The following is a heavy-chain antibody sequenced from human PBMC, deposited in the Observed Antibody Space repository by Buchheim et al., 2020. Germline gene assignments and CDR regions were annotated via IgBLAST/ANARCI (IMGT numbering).Heavy chain of an antibody. CDR2: ISYDGSNK. CDR3: AKEGGGHYDILTGYYHHDY. D-gene: IGHD3-9*01. Sequence: QVQLVESGGGVVQPGRSLRLSCAASGFTFSSYGMHWVRQAPGKGLEWVAVISYDGSNKHYADSVKGRFTISRDNSKNTLYLQMNSLRAEDTAVYYCAKEGGGHYDILTGYYHHDYWGQGTL. V-gene: IGHV3-30*18. J-gene: IGHJ4*02. CDR1: GFTFSSYG.